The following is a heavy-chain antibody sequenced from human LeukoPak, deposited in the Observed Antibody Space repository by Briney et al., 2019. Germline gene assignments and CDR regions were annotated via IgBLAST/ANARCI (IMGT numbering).Heavy chain of an antibody. CDR3: AFRGYSYGSYGMDV. V-gene: IGHV4-59*01. CDR1: GGSISSYY. Sequence: SETLSLTCTVSGGSISSYYWSWIRQPPGKGLEWIGYIYYSGSTNYNPSLKSRVTISVDTSKNQFSLKLSSVTAADTAVYYCAFRGYSYGSYGMDVWGQGTTVTVSS. D-gene: IGHD5-18*01. J-gene: IGHJ6*02. CDR2: IYYSGST.